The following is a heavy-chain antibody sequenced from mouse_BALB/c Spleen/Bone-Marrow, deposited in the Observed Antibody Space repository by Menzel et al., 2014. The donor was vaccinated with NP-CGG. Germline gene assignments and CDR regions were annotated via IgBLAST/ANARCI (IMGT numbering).Heavy chain of an antibody. CDR2: IWAGGST. CDR3: AREGLLLYRGFAY. J-gene: IGHJ3*01. V-gene: IGHV2-9*02. D-gene: IGHD2-10*01. CDR1: GFSLTSYG. Sequence: VQLQQSGPGLVAPSQSLSITCTVSGFSLTSYGVHWVRQPPGKGLEWLGVIWAGGSTNYNSALMSRLSSSKDNSKSQVFLKMNSLQTDDTAMYYCAREGLLLYRGFAYWGQGTLVTVSA.